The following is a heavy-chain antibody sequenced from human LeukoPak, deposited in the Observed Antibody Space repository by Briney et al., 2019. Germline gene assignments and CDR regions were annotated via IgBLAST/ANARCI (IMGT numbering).Heavy chain of an antibody. Sequence: ASVKVPCKASGGTFSSYAISWVRQAPGQGLEWMGRIIPILGIANYAQKFQGRVTITADKSTSTAYMELRSLRSDDTAVYYCARSLVGDAFDIWGQGTMVTVSS. J-gene: IGHJ3*02. D-gene: IGHD2-8*02. CDR1: GGTFSSYA. CDR2: IIPILGIA. CDR3: ARSLVGDAFDI. V-gene: IGHV1-69*04.